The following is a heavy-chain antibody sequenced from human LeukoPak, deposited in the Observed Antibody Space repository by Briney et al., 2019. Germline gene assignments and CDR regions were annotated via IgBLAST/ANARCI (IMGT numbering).Heavy chain of an antibody. CDR3: ARVTRGDYYAYYYMYV. D-gene: IGHD3-10*01. J-gene: IGHJ6*03. Sequence: GASVKVSCKASGYTFTSYGISWVRQAPGQGLEWMGWISAYNGNTNYAQKLQGRVTMNTDTSTSTAHMELRSLRSDDTAVYYCARVTRGDYYAYYYMYVWGKGTTVTVAS. CDR1: GYTFTSYG. CDR2: ISAYNGNT. V-gene: IGHV1-18*01.